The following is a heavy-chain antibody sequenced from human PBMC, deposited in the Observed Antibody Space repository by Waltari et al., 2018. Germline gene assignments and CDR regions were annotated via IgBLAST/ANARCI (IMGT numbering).Heavy chain of an antibody. CDR2: INHSGSP. CDR3: ARGSGYCSSTSCYGYYYYYMDV. Sequence: QVQLQQWGAGLLKPSETLSLTCAVYGGSFSGYYWSWIRQPPGKGLEWIGEINHSGSPNYNPSLKSRVTISVDTSKNQFSLKLSSVTAADTAVYYCARGSGYCSSTSCYGYYYYYMDVWGKGTTVTVSS. CDR1: GGSFSGYY. J-gene: IGHJ6*03. D-gene: IGHD2-2*01. V-gene: IGHV4-34*01.